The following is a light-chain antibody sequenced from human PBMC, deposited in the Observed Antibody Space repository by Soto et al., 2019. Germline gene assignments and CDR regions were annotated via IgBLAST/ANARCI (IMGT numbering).Light chain of an antibody. CDR3: QKYYSTPQT. CDR2: WAA. CDR1: QSVLYSSDNKNY. V-gene: IGKV4-1*01. Sequence: DIVMTQYPHSLAVSLGERATINCKSRQSVLYSSDNKNYLAWYQQKPGQPPKLLIYWAATRESGVPDRFSGSGSGTDFTLTISSLQAEDVAVYYCQKYYSTPQTFGQGTMVEIK. J-gene: IGKJ1*01.